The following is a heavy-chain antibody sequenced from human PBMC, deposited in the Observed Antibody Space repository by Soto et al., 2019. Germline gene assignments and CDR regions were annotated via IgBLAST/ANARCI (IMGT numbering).Heavy chain of an antibody. CDR1: GGTFSSYA. Sequence: GASVKVSCKASGGTFSSYAISWVRQAPGQGLEWMGGIIPIFGTANYAQKFQGRVTITADESTSTAYMELSSLRSEDTAVYYCARDGSDSSGYYYGLPNWFDPWGQGTLVTVSS. D-gene: IGHD3-22*01. J-gene: IGHJ5*02. CDR2: IIPIFGTA. CDR3: ARDGSDSSGYYYGLPNWFDP. V-gene: IGHV1-69*13.